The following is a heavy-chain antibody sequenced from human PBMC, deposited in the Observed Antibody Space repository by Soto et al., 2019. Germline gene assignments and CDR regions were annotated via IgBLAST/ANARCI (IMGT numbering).Heavy chain of an antibody. CDR2: ISGSGRFT. CDR3: AKIPTGSGSSYFDY. Sequence: RLACAASGFTFRTYAMNWVRQAPGKGLEGISEISGSGRFTHYADSVRGRLTISRDNSQNQLYLHMNNLRGDHTSIYYCAKIPTGSGSSYFDYWGQGIQVAVSS. CDR1: GFTFRTYA. V-gene: IGHV3-23*01. D-gene: IGHD3-10*01. J-gene: IGHJ4*02.